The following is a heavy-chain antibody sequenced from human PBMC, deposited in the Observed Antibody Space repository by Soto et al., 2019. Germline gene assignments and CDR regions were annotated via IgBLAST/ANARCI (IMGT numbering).Heavy chain of an antibody. V-gene: IGHV4-30-2*01. Sequence: VQLQESASGLVKHSETLSLTCGVSVSCLSGSYSWHWIRRPPRGGLDWVGYNYHTGSTHYNPSLGSRITMSVGTSKKMFSLKWTDVTAADSALYYCARGDIIRGAPIDSWCQGTLVTVS. CDR1: VSCLSGSYS. CDR2: NYHTGST. J-gene: IGHJ4*02. D-gene: IGHD3-10*01. CDR3: ARGDIIRGAPIDS.